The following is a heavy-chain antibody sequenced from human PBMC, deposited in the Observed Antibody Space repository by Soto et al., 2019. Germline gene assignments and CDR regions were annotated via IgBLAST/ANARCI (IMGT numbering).Heavy chain of an antibody. CDR3: ARSTYYYDSSGYYPNYYRMDV. V-gene: IGHV5-51*01. CDR2: IYPGDSDT. D-gene: IGHD3-22*01. CDR1: GYSFTSYW. Sequence: PGESLKISCKGSGYSFTSYWIGWVRQMPGKGLEWMGIIYPGDSDTRYSPSFQGQVTISADKSISTAYLQWSSLKASDTAMYYCARSTYYYDSSGYYPNYYRMDVWGQGTTVTVSS. J-gene: IGHJ6*02.